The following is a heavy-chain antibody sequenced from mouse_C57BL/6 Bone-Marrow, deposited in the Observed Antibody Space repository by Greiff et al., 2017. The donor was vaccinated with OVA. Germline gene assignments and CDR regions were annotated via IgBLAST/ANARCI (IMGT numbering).Heavy chain of an antibody. D-gene: IGHD4-1*01. Sequence: QVQLQQPGTELVKPGASVKLSCKASGYTFTSYWMHWVKQRPGQGLEWIGNINPSNGGTTYNEKFKSKATLTVDKSSSTAYMQLSSLTSEDSAVYYCARGAAGVPRGTRFDYWGQGTTLTVSS. CDR1: GYTFTSYW. V-gene: IGHV1-53*01. CDR3: ARGAAGVPRGTRFDY. CDR2: INPSNGGT. J-gene: IGHJ2*01.